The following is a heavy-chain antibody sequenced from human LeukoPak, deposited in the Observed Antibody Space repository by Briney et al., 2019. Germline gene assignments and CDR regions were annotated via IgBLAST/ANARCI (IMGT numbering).Heavy chain of an antibody. CDR3: ARVRGIAAPIDY. V-gene: IGHV3-33*01. CDR2: IWYDGSNK. D-gene: IGHD6-13*01. J-gene: IGHJ4*02. CDR1: GFTFSSYG. Sequence: GGSLRLSCAASGFTFSSYGMHWVRQAPGKGLEWVAVIWYDGSNKYYADSVKGRFTISRDNSKNTLYLQMNSLRAEDTAVYYCARVRGIAAPIDYWGQGTLVTVSS.